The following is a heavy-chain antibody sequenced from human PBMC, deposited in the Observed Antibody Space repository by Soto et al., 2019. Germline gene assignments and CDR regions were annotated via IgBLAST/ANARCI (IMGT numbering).Heavy chain of an antibody. CDR3: ARGTLPLGFAY. D-gene: IGHD3-16*01. V-gene: IGHV4-34*01. CDR1: GGSFSGYY. J-gene: IGHJ4*02. Sequence: QVQLQQWGAGLLKPSETLSLTCAVYGGSFSGYYWSWIRQPPGKGLEWIGEINHSGSTNYNPSLRSRATIPVDRSRNRFSLRRSLVTAAARAVYSWARGTLPLGFAYGGKGTLVPSPQ. CDR2: INHSGST.